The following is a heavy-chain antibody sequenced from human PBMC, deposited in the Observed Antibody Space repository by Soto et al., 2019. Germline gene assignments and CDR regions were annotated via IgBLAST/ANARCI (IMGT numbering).Heavy chain of an antibody. D-gene: IGHD6-6*01. J-gene: IGHJ6*02. V-gene: IGHV1-58*01. Sequence: QMQLVQSGPEVKKPGTSVKVSCKASGFTFTSSAVQWVRQARGQRLAWIGWIVVGSGNTNYAQKFQERVTITRDMSTSTAYMELSSLRSEDTAVYYCAAVSSIAARPDKDGMDVWGQGTTVTVSS. CDR2: IVVGSGNT. CDR3: AAVSSIAARPDKDGMDV. CDR1: GFTFTSSA.